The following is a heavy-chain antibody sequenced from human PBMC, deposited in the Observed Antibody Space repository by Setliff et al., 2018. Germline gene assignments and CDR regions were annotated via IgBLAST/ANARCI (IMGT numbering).Heavy chain of an antibody. Sequence: GGSLRLSCAASGFTFSNYDMNWVRQAPGKGLEWVSGINWNGGSTGYADSVKGRFTISRDNAKNSLYLQMNSLRAEDTALYYCARVGCSGGSCYGRSYYYMDVWGKGTTVTVSS. J-gene: IGHJ6*03. D-gene: IGHD2-15*01. CDR1: GFTFSNYD. CDR2: INWNGGST. V-gene: IGHV3-20*04. CDR3: ARVGCSGGSCYGRSYYYMDV.